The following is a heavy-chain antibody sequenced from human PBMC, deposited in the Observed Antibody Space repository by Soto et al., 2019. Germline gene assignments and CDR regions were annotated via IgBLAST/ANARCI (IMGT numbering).Heavy chain of an antibody. J-gene: IGHJ6*02. V-gene: IGHV3-7*04. CDR2: INQGGGDK. Sequence: EVQLVESGGGLVQPGGSLRLSCAASGFSFSGYWMTWVRLAPGKGLEWVASINQGGGDKNYVDSVKGRFTISRDNAKSSLVMQMNSMRAEDTAVSSCARGGDSERVIDNSGMDVWGQGTTVTVSS. D-gene: IGHD3-10*01. CDR1: GFSFSGYW. CDR3: ARGGDSERVIDNSGMDV.